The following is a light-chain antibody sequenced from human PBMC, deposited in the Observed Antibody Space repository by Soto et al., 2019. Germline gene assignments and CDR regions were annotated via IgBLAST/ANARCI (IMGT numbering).Light chain of an antibody. J-gene: IGLJ1*01. Sequence: QSVLTQPASVSGSPGQSITISCTGTSSDVGGYNYVSWYQQHPGKGPKLMIYEVSNRPSGVSNRFSGSKSGNTATLTIYGLQAEDEADYYCSSYTSTTTRVFGNGTKVTVL. CDR2: EVS. CDR1: SSDVGGYNY. CDR3: SSYTSTTTRV. V-gene: IGLV2-14*03.